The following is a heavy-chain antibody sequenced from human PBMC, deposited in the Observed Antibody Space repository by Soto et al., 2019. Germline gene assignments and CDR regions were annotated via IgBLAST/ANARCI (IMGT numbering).Heavy chain of an antibody. CDR1: VFTFSSYG. CDR2: ISYDGSNK. V-gene: IGHV3-30*18. D-gene: IGHD2-21*02. J-gene: IGHJ4*02. Sequence: WSLRLSCAASVFTFSSYGMHWVRKAPGKGLEWVAVISYDGSNKYYADSVKGRFTISRDNSKNTLYLQMNSLRAEDTAVYYCAKDRLSVVVVTAMDYWGQGTLVTVSS. CDR3: AKDRLSVVVVTAMDY.